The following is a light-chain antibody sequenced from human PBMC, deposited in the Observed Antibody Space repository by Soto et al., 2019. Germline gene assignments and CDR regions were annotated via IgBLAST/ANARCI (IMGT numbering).Light chain of an antibody. V-gene: IGKV3-15*01. CDR1: QSLSNN. Sequence: IVMTQSPATLSVSPGERATLSCRASQSLSNNLAWYQQKPGQAPRLLIYGASTRATGIPARFSGSGSGTEGTLTISSLQSEDFAVYYCQQYNNWPPWTFGQGTKVEIK. CDR2: GAS. J-gene: IGKJ1*01. CDR3: QQYNNWPPWT.